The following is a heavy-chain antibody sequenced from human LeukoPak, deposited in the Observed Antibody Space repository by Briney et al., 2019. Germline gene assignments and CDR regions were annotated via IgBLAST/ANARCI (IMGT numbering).Heavy chain of an antibody. J-gene: IGHJ3*01. Sequence: PGGSLRLSCAASGFTVSSNYMSWVRQAPGKGLEWVSVLYTGGTTYYADSVKGRFTISRDNSKNTVYLDMNSLRAEDAAVYYCARAVDIVPTTPFDLWGQGTMVTVSS. V-gene: IGHV3-66*01. CDR2: LYTGGTT. D-gene: IGHD5-12*01. CDR1: GFTVSSNY. CDR3: ARAVDIVPTTPFDL.